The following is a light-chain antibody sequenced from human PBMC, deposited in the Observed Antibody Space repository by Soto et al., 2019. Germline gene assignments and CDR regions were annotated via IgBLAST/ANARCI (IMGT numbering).Light chain of an antibody. CDR1: SSDVGNYNY. J-gene: IGLJ2*01. CDR3: SSYTSSSTSVV. V-gene: IGLV2-14*01. Sequence: QSVLTQPASVSGSPGQSITISCTGTSSDVGNYNYVSWYQHHPGKAPKLMIYEVSNRPSGVSNRFSGSKSGNTASLTISGLQAEDEADYSCSSYTSSSTSVVFGGGTKLTVL. CDR2: EVS.